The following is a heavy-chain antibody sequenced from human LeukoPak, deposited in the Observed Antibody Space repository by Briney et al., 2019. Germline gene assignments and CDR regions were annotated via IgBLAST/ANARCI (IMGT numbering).Heavy chain of an antibody. CDR1: GFTFSSYA. J-gene: IGHJ4*02. V-gene: IGHV3-30*04. CDR2: ISYDGSNK. D-gene: IGHD1-1*01. CDR3: ASHNPRSY. Sequence: GGSLRLSCAASGFTFSSYAMHWVRQAPGKGLEWVAVISYDGSNKYYADSVKGRFTISRDNSKNTLYLQMNSLRAEGTAVYYCASHNPRSYWGQGTLVTVSS.